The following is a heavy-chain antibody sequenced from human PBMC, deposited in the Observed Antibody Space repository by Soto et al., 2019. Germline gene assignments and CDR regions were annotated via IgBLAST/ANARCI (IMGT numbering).Heavy chain of an antibody. CDR1: GYTFTSYG. D-gene: IGHD6-19*01. Sequence: GASVKVSCKASGYTFTSYGISWVRQAPGQGLEWMGWISAYNGNTNYAQKLQGRVTMTTDTSTSTAYMELRSLRSDDTAVYYCARDIAVAGTEYYYYGMDVWAKGPRSPSP. V-gene: IGHV1-18*01. CDR3: ARDIAVAGTEYYYYGMDV. CDR2: ISAYNGNT. J-gene: IGHJ6*02.